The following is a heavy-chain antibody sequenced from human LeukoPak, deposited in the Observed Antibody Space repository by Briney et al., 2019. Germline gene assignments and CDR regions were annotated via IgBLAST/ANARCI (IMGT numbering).Heavy chain of an antibody. CDR3: ARVLAGSYYYHALDV. J-gene: IGHJ6*02. V-gene: IGHV3-48*03. D-gene: IGHD6-19*01. Sequence: GGSLRLSCAASGFTFSSYEMNWVRQAPGKGLEWVSYISSSGSTIYYADSVKGRFTISRDDAKNSLYLQMNSLRAEDTAVYYCARVLAGSYYYHALDVWGQGTTVTVSS. CDR1: GFTFSSYE. CDR2: ISSSGSTI.